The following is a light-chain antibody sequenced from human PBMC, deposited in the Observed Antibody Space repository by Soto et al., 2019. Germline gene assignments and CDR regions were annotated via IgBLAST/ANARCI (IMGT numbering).Light chain of an antibody. Sequence: EIVLTQSPGTLSLSPGDIATLSFSASQSVSSSYLAWYQQKPGQAPRLLIYGASTRATGIPDRFSGDGSVTHFTLTISRLEAEDSAVYYCQQYVSLPITFGQGTRLEIK. CDR3: QQYVSLPIT. V-gene: IGKV3-20*01. J-gene: IGKJ5*01. CDR1: QSVSSSY. CDR2: GAS.